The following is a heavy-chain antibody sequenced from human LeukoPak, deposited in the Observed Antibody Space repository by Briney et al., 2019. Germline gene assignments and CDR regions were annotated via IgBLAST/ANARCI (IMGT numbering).Heavy chain of an antibody. Sequence: SETLSLTCAVSGYSISSGFYWGWIRQPPRKGLEWIGKIHHSGGTYYNPSLKSRVTISVDTSKNQFSLKLTSVTAADTAVYYCARLDGYQLLLNGWGQRTLVTASS. CDR2: IHHSGGT. J-gene: IGHJ4*02. D-gene: IGHD2-2*01. V-gene: IGHV4-38-2*01. CDR1: GYSISSGFY. CDR3: ARLDGYQLLLNG.